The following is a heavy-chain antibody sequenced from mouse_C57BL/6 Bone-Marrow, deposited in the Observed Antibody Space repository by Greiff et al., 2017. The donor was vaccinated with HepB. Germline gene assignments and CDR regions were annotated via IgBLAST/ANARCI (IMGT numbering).Heavy chain of an antibody. V-gene: IGHV5-6*01. J-gene: IGHJ3*01. Sequence: EVQGVESGGDLVKPGGSLKLSCAASGFTFSSYGMSWVRQTPDKRLEWVATISSGGSYTYYPDSVKGRFTISRDNAKNTLYLQMSSLKSEDTAMYYCARHETGTFAYWGQGTLVTVSA. CDR2: ISSGGSYT. D-gene: IGHD4-1*01. CDR3: ARHETGTFAY. CDR1: GFTFSSYG.